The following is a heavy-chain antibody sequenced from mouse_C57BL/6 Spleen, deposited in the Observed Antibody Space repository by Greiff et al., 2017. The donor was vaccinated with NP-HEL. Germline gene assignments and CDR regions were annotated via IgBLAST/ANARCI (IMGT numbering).Heavy chain of an antibody. J-gene: IGHJ3*01. CDR1: GYTFTSYW. CDR3: AISDYYGSSYPWFAY. D-gene: IGHD1-1*01. V-gene: IGHV1-74*01. Sequence: QVQLQQPGAELVKPGASVKVSCKASGYTFTSYWMHWVKQRPGQGLEWIGRIHPSDSDTNYNQKFKGKATLTVDKSSSTAYMQLSSLTSEDSAVYYCAISDYYGSSYPWFAYWGQGTLVTVSA. CDR2: IHPSDSDT.